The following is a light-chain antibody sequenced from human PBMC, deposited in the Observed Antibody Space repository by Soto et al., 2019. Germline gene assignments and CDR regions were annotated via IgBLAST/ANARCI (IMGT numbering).Light chain of an antibody. CDR1: QSVSTN. V-gene: IGKV3-15*01. Sequence: RVMTQSPATLSLSPGERATVSCRASQSVSTNVAWYQQKPGQAPRLLIYGASTRATDIPARFSGSGSGTDFTITFSSLQSEDFAVYYCQQYNNWPPWTFGQGTKVEVK. CDR2: GAS. J-gene: IGKJ1*01. CDR3: QQYNNWPPWT.